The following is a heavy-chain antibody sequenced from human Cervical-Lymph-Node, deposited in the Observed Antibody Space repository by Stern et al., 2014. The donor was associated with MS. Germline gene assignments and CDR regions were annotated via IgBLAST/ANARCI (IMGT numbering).Heavy chain of an antibody. CDR1: GGSISSGGYY. J-gene: IGHJ5*02. V-gene: IGHV4-31*03. CDR3: ARDLRYYYDSSGYYYRWFDP. D-gene: IGHD3-22*01. CDR2: IYYRGST. Sequence: QVQLQESGPGLVKPSQTLSLTCTVSGGSISSGGYYWSWIRQHPGKGLEWIGYIYYRGSTYYNTSLKSRVTISVDTSKNQFSLKLSSVTAADTAVYYCARDLRYYYDSSGYYYRWFDPWGQGTLVTVSS.